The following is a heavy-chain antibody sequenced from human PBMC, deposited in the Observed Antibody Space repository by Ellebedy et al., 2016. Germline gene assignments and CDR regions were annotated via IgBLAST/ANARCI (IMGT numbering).Heavy chain of an antibody. D-gene: IGHD3-22*01. CDR3: ARDNYYDSSDDAFDI. J-gene: IGHJ3*02. CDR2: ISAYNCNT. CDR1: GYTFTSYG. V-gene: IGHV1-18*01. Sequence: ASVKVSCKASGYTFTSYGISWVRQAPGQGLEWMGWISAYNCNTNYAQKLQGRVTMTTDTSTSTAYMELRSLRSNDTAVYYCARDNYYDSSDDAFDIWGQGTMVTVSS.